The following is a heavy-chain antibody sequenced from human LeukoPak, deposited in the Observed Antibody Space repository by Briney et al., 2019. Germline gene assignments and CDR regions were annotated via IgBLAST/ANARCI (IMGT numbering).Heavy chain of an antibody. CDR3: ARGWIQLWTINRYYFDY. J-gene: IGHJ4*02. CDR1: GFTFSSYS. Sequence: GGSLRLSCAASGFTFSSYSMNWIRQAPGKGLEWVSSISSSTSYIYYADSVKGRFTISRDNSKNTLYLQMNSLRAEDTAVYYCARGWIQLWTINRYYFDYWGQGTLVTVSS. V-gene: IGHV3-21*01. CDR2: ISSSTSYI. D-gene: IGHD5-18*01.